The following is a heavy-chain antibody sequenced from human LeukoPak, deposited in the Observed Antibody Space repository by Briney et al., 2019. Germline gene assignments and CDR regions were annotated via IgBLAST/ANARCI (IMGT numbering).Heavy chain of an antibody. CDR3: AKGSGYSYGSYDY. J-gene: IGHJ4*02. D-gene: IGHD5-18*01. CDR2: IRYDGSNK. V-gene: IGHV3-30*02. Sequence: GGSLRLSCAASGFTFSSYGLHWVRQAPGKGLEWVAFIRYDGSNKYYADSVKGRFTISRDNSKNTLYLQMNSLRAEDTAVYYCAKGSGYSYGSYDYWGQGTLVTVSS. CDR1: GFTFSSYG.